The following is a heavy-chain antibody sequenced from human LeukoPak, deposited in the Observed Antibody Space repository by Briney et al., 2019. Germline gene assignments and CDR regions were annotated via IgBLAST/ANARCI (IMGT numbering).Heavy chain of an antibody. D-gene: IGHD3-22*01. J-gene: IGHJ3*01. CDR1: GYTFTGYY. Sequence: GASVKVSCKASGYTFTGYYMHWVRQAPGQGLEWMGWINPNSGGTNYAQKLQGRVTMTTDTSTNTAYMELRSLRSDDTAVYYCARDRSEHYDRSAYSWNDAFDLWGQGTMVTVSS. CDR3: ARDRSEHYDRSAYSWNDAFDL. CDR2: INPNSGGT. V-gene: IGHV1-2*02.